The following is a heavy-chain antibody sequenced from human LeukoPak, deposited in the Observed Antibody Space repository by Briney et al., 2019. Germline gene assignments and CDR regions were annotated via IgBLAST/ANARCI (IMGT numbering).Heavy chain of an antibody. CDR3: ARDLLNEGNHLDY. D-gene: IGHD4-23*01. Sequence: SETLSLTCTVSGGSISSGDYYWSWIRQPPGKGLEWIGYIYYSGSTYYNPSLKSRVTISVDTSKNQFSLKLSSVTAADTAVYYCARDLLNEGNHLDYWGQGALVTVSS. V-gene: IGHV4-30-4*01. J-gene: IGHJ4*02. CDR1: GGSISSGDYY. CDR2: IYYSGST.